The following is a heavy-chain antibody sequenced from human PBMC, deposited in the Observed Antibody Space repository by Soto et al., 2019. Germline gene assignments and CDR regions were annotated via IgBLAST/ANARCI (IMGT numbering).Heavy chain of an antibody. D-gene: IGHD6-19*01. J-gene: IGHJ6*02. CDR3: ASYSSGWYSDYYGMDV. V-gene: IGHV4-39*01. CDR2: IYYSGST. CDR1: GGSISSSSYY. Sequence: SETLSLTCTFSGGSISSSSYYLGWIRQPPGKGLEWIGSIYYSGSTYYNPSLKSRVTISVDTSKNQFSLKLSSVTAADTAVYYCASYSSGWYSDYYGMDVWGQGTTVTVS.